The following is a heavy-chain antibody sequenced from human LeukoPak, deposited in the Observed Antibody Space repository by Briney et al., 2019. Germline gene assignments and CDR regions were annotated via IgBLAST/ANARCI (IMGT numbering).Heavy chain of an antibody. D-gene: IGHD2-15*01. CDR1: GFTFSSYS. J-gene: IGHJ3*02. V-gene: IGHV3-21*01. CDR2: ISSSSSYI. CDR3: ARDSIGSDAFDI. Sequence: PGGSLRLSCAASGFTFSSYSMNWVRQAPGKGLEWVSSISSSSSYIYYADSVKGRFTISRDNSKNTLYLQMNSLRAEDTAVYYCARDSIGSDAFDIWGQGTMVTVSS.